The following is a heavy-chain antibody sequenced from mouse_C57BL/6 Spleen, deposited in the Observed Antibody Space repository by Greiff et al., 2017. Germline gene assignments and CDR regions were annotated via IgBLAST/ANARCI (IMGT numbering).Heavy chain of an antibody. J-gene: IGHJ1*03. CDR3: TRDTTYYGSSYGYFDV. V-gene: IGHV5-9-1*02. CDR1: GFTFSSYA. D-gene: IGHD1-1*01. CDR2: ISSGGDYI. Sequence: EVKVVESGEGLVKPGGSLKLSCAASGFTFSSYAMSWVRQTPEKRLEWVAYISSGGDYIYYAATVKGRFTISRDKARNTLYLQMSSLKSEDTAMYYCTRDTTYYGSSYGYFDVWGTGTTVTVSS.